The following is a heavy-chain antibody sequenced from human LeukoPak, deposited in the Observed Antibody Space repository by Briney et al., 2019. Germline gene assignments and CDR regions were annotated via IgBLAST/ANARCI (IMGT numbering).Heavy chain of an antibody. CDR1: GFTFSSYA. V-gene: IGHV3-23*01. Sequence: GGSLRLSCAASGFTFSSYAMRWVRQAPGKGLEWVSAIIGSGGSTYYADSVKGRFTISRDNSKNTLYLQMNSLRAEDTAVYYCAKSGSSAYYDSSGYYYVYFDYWGQGTLVTVSS. J-gene: IGHJ4*02. CDR3: AKSGSSAYYDSSGYYYVYFDY. CDR2: IIGSGGST. D-gene: IGHD3-22*01.